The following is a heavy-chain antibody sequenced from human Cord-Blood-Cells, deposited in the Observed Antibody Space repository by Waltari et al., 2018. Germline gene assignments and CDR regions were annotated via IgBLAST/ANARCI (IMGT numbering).Heavy chain of an antibody. D-gene: IGHD2-15*01. Sequence: QVQLQESGPGLVKPSGTLSLTCAVSGGSISSSNWWSWVRQPPGKGLEWIGEIYHSGSTNYNPSLKSRVTISVDKSKNQFSLKLSSVTAADTAVYYCARRRYCSGGSCYYYYGMDVWGQGTTVTVSS. J-gene: IGHJ6*02. V-gene: IGHV4-4*02. CDR2: IYHSGST. CDR1: GGSISSSNW. CDR3: ARRRYCSGGSCYYYYGMDV.